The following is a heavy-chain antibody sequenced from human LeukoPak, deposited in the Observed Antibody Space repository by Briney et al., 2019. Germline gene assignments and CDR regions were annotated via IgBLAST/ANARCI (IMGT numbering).Heavy chain of an antibody. D-gene: IGHD6-13*01. Sequence: PGGSLRLSCAASGFTFSGYWMSWVRQAPGKGLEWVANINQDGSEKYYVDSVKGRFTISRDNAKNSLFLQMGSLRVEYTAVYYCARESSAGYNSSWYGFRNWGQGTLVSVSS. V-gene: IGHV3-7*01. CDR3: ARESSAGYNSSWYGFRN. J-gene: IGHJ1*01. CDR1: GFTFSGYW. CDR2: INQDGSEK.